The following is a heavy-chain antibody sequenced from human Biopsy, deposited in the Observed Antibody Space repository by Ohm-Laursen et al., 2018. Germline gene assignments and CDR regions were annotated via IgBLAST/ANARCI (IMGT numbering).Heavy chain of an antibody. CDR1: GDSINSSY. V-gene: IGHV4-59*12. D-gene: IGHD1-26*01. CDR3: AGIVLGPTNDAFDI. Sequence: SETLSLTCTVSGDSINSSYWSWIRQAPGKGLEWIGYIYYTGSTNYNPSLKSRVTMSVDTSKNHFSLNLNSVTAADTAVYYCAGIVLGPTNDAFDIWGQGTMVTVSS. J-gene: IGHJ3*02. CDR2: IYYTGST.